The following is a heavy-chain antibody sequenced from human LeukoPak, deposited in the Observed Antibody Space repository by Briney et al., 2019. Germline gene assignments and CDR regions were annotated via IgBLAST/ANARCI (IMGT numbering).Heavy chain of an antibody. Sequence: PGGSLRLSCAGSGFTFRDYAMSWFRQAPGKGLEWVGFIRGKAYGGTTEYAAPVKGRFSISRDDSKSIAYLQMNSLKIEDAAVYYCTRDAFPGIAVAGYSRRFDPWGQGTLVTVSS. D-gene: IGHD6-19*01. J-gene: IGHJ5*02. CDR2: IRGKAYGGTT. CDR3: TRDAFPGIAVAGYSRRFDP. CDR1: GFTFRDYA. V-gene: IGHV3-49*03.